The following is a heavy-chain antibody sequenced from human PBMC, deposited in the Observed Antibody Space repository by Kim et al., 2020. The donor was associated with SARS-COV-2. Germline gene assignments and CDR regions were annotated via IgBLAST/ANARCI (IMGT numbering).Heavy chain of an antibody. CDR1: GFTFDDYA. V-gene: IGHV3-43*02. CDR2: ISGDGGST. CDR3: AKDISIGYSSSWYSPPPLRYYYYYYGMDV. J-gene: IGHJ6*02. Sequence: GGSLRLSCAASGFTFDDYAMHWVRQAPGKGLEWVSLISGDGGSTYYADSVKGRFTISRDNSKNSLYLQMNSLRTEDTALYYCAKDISIGYSSSWYSPPPLRYYYYYYGMDVWGQGTTVTVSS. D-gene: IGHD6-13*01.